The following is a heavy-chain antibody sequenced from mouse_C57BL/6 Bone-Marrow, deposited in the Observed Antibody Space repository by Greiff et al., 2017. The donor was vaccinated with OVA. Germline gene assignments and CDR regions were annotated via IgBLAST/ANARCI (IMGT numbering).Heavy chain of an antibody. CDR1: GYTFTSYW. CDR2: IDPSDSYT. J-gene: IGHJ2*01. D-gene: IGHD4-1*01. Sequence: QVQLQQPGAELVMPGASVKLSCKASGYTFTSYWMHWVKQRPGQGLEWIGEIDPSDSYTNYNQKFKGKSTLTVDKSSSTAYIQLSSLTSEDSAVYYCARGTGTWARFDYWGQGTTLTVSS. CDR3: ARGTGTWARFDY. V-gene: IGHV1-69*01.